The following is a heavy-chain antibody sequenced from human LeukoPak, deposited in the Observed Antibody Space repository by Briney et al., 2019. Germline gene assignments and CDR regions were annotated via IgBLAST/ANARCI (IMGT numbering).Heavy chain of an antibody. J-gene: IGHJ3*02. D-gene: IGHD2-21*01. CDR2: ISSSSSTI. CDR3: ARHSPQALAFLHAFDI. V-gene: IGHV3-48*01. Sequence: GGSLKLSCAASGFTFSGYTMNWVRQAPGKGLEWDSKISSSSSTIYYADSVKGRFTISRYNAKNSLYLQMNSLRAEDTAVYYCARHSPQALAFLHAFDIWAQGNMVTVSS. CDR1: GFTFSGYT.